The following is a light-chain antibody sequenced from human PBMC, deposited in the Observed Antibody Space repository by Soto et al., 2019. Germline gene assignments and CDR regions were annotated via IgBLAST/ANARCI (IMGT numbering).Light chain of an antibody. Sequence: EIELTQSPGTLSLSQGERATLSCRASQSVSSSYLAWYQQRPGQALRLLIYAAPDTAARIRSRFSGSGSGTDFTLTIISLEAEDVAVYYCQQRSNWRETFGQGTKVDIK. CDR1: QSVSSSY. J-gene: IGKJ1*01. CDR3: QQRSNWRET. CDR2: AAP. V-gene: IGKV3D-20*02.